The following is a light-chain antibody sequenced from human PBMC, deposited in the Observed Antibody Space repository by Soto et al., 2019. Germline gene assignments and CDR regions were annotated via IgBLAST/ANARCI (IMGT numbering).Light chain of an antibody. J-gene: IGKJ3*01. CDR2: SAS. V-gene: IGKV1-39*01. CDR3: QQSYSIPFT. Sequence: DLQMTQSPSSLSASVGDRVTITCRTSQTIRSSLNWYQQKTGKAPKLLIYSASSLQSGVPSRFSGSGSGTDFTLTISGLQFEDFATYYCQQSYSIPFTFGPGTKVDIK. CDR1: QTIRSS.